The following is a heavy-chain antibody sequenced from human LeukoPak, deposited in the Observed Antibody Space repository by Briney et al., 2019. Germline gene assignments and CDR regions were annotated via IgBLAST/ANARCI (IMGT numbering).Heavy chain of an antibody. CDR1: GFTFSGSA. J-gene: IGHJ6*02. CDR2: IRSKANNYAT. Sequence: GSLRLSCAASGFTFSGSAMHWVRQASGKGLEWVGRIRSKANNYATAYAASVKGRFTISRDDSKNTAYLQMNSLKTEDTAAYYCTRPPDLDVWGQGTTVTVSS. CDR3: TRPPDLDV. V-gene: IGHV3-73*01.